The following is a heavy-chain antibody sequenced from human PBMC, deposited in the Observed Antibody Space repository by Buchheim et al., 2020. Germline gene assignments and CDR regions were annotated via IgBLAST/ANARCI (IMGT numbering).Heavy chain of an antibody. V-gene: IGHV4-59*01. D-gene: IGHD6-19*01. CDR1: GGSISSYY. Sequence: QVQLQESGPGLVKPSETLSLTCTVSGGSISSYYWSWIRQPPGKGLEWFGYIFYSGSTNYNPSPKSRVTISVDTSKNQFSLMLSSVTAADTAVYYCARAVAVAEVFYYGMDVWGQGTT. CDR2: IFYSGST. J-gene: IGHJ6*02. CDR3: ARAVAVAEVFYYGMDV.